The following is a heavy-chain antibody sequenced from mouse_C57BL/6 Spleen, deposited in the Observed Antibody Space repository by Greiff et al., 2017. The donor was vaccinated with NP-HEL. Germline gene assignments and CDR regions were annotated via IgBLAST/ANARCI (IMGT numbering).Heavy chain of an antibody. V-gene: IGHV1-80*01. CDR2: IYPGDGDT. D-gene: IGHD1-1*01. J-gene: IGHJ2*01. CDR1: GYAFSSYW. Sequence: QVQLQQSGAELVKPGASVKISCKASGYAFSSYWMNWVKQRPGKGLEWIGQIYPGDGDTNYNGKFKGKATLTADKSSSTAYMQLSSLTSEDSAVYFCARDGSSYEGRLDYWGQGTTLTVSS. CDR3: ARDGSSYEGRLDY.